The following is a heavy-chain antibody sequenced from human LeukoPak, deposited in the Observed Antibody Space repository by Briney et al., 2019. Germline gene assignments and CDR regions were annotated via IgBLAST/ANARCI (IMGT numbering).Heavy chain of an antibody. CDR2: IYAGGST. J-gene: IGHJ4*02. Sequence: QPGGSLRLSCAASGLTVSDNYMTWVRQAPGKGLEWVSVIYAGGSTFYADSVKGRFTISRDNSKNTVYLQMNSLRAEDTAVYYCARDRSYDSSGYPLDFWGQGTLVTVSS. D-gene: IGHD3-22*01. CDR1: GLTVSDNY. CDR3: ARDRSYDSSGYPLDF. V-gene: IGHV3-66*02.